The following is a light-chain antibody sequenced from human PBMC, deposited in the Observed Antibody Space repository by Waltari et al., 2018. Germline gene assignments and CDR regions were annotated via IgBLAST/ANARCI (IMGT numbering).Light chain of an antibody. CDR1: QSVGMS. CDR2: DAS. CDR3: QHYVRLPAT. Sequence: EIVLTQSPGTLSLSPGERATLACRASQSVGMSLAWYQQKPGQAPRLLIYDASRRATGIPDRFSGSGSGTDFSLTISRLEPEDFAVYYCQHYVRLPATFGQGTKVEI. J-gene: IGKJ1*01. V-gene: IGKV3-20*01.